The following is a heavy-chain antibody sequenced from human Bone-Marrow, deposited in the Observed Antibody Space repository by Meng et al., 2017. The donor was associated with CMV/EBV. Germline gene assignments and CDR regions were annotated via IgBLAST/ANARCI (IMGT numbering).Heavy chain of an antibody. Sequence: GESLKISCATSEFTFTFSNYRMHWVRQAPGKGLECVSSMSSSCTHIYYVDSVKGRFTISRDNAKTSLYLQMNSLRGEDTAVYFCARMGLRFLEWSDWGQGTPVTVSS. CDR2: MSSSCTHI. CDR3: ARMGLRFLEWSD. J-gene: IGHJ4*02. D-gene: IGHD3-3*01. CDR1: EFTFTFSNYR. V-gene: IGHV3-21*01.